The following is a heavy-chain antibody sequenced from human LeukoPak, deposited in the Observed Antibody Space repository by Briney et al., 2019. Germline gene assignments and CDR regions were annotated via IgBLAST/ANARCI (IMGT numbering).Heavy chain of an antibody. V-gene: IGHV5-51*01. J-gene: IGHJ4*02. Sequence: GESLKISCKGSGYSFTVYWIGWVRQMPGKRLEWMGIIYPGNSDTRYSPSFQGQVTISADKSISTAYLQWSSLKASDTAMYYCARLPGIAAAGVYFDYWGQGTLVTVSS. CDR2: IYPGNSDT. CDR3: ARLPGIAAAGVYFDY. D-gene: IGHD6-13*01. CDR1: GYSFTVYW.